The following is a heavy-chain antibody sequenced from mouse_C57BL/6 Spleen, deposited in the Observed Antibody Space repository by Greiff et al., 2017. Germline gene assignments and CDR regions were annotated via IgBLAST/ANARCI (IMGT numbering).Heavy chain of an antibody. CDR3: ARGDYGNLYYFDY. Sequence: QVQLKESGAELVRPGSSVKLSCKASGYTFTSYWMDWVKQRPGQGLEWIGNIYPSDSETHYNQKFKDKATLTVDKSSSTAYMQLSSLTSEDSAVYYCARGDYGNLYYFDYWGQGTTLTVSS. CDR2: IYPSDSET. D-gene: IGHD2-1*01. V-gene: IGHV1-61*01. CDR1: GYTFTSYW. J-gene: IGHJ2*01.